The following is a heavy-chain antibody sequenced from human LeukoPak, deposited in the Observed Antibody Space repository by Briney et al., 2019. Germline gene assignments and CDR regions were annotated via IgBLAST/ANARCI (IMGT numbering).Heavy chain of an antibody. J-gene: IGHJ6*02. Sequence: PGGSLRLSCAASGFTFSSYWMSWVRQAPGKGLEWVANIKQDGSEKYYVDSVKGRFTISRDNAKNSLYLQMNSLRAEDTAVYYCAREIRSYGVYGMDVWGQGTTVTVSS. CDR1: GFTFSSYW. CDR3: AREIRSYGVYGMDV. CDR2: IKQDGSEK. V-gene: IGHV3-7*01. D-gene: IGHD1-26*01.